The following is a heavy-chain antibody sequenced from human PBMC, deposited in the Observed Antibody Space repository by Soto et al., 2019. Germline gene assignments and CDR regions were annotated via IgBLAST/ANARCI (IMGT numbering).Heavy chain of an antibody. CDR2: ISGTGATT. CDR1: GFTFSSYA. CDR3: AKDVKTTVARAYDY. J-gene: IGHJ4*02. D-gene: IGHD4-17*01. V-gene: IGHV3-23*01. Sequence: EVQLLESGGDLVQPGGSLRLSCVTSGFTFSSYAMTWVRQAPGKGPEWVSVISGTGATTYYADAVKGRFTISRDNSKNTLYLQMSSLRAEDTAVYYCAKDVKTTVARAYDYWGQGTLVTVSS.